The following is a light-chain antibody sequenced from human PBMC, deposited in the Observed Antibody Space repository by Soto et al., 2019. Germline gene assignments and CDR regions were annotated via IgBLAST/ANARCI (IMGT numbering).Light chain of an antibody. CDR3: SSYTSNATPVV. V-gene: IGLV2-14*01. CDR1: SSDIGGYNY. CDR2: EVN. J-gene: IGLJ3*02. Sequence: QSALTQPASVSGSPGQSITISCTGTSSDIGGYNYVSWYQQHPGKAPTLMISEVNNRPSGVSNRFSGSKSGNTASLTISGLRAEDEADYYCSSYTSNATPVVFGGGTKLTVL.